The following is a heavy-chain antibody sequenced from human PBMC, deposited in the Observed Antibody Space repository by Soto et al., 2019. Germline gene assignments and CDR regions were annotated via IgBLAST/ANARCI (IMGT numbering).Heavy chain of an antibody. CDR3: ARVVTTVTTHNWFDP. CDR2: IYSGGST. Sequence: EVQLVESGGGLIQPGGSLRLSCAASGFTVSSNYMSWVRQAPGKGLEWVSVIYSGGSTYYADSVKGRFTISRDNSKNTLYLQMNSLRAEDTAVYYCARVVTTVTTHNWFDPWGQGTLVTVSS. V-gene: IGHV3-53*01. D-gene: IGHD4-17*01. J-gene: IGHJ5*02. CDR1: GFTVSSNY.